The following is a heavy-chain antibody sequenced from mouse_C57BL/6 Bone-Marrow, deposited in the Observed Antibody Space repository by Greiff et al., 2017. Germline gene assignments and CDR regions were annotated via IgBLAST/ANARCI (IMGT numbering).Heavy chain of an antibody. CDR3: ARGGTVTTTGYAMDY. V-gene: IGHV1-81*01. J-gene: IGHJ4*01. CDR1: GYTFTSYG. Sequence: VQLQQSGAELARPGASVKLSCKASGYTFTSYGISWVKQRTGQGLEWIGEIYPRSGNTYYNEKFKGKATLTADKSSSTAYMELRNLTSEGSAVYFCARGGTVTTTGYAMDYWGQGTSVTVSS. CDR2: IYPRSGNT. D-gene: IGHD2-2*01.